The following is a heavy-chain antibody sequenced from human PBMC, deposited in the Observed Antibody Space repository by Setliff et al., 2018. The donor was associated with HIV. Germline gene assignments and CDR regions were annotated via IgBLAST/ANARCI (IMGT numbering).Heavy chain of an antibody. Sequence: ASVKVSCKASGYTFINYHITWVRQAPGQGLERVGSISASSVNTNYTQGRVTMTTDISTSTAYMELRSLRSADSAVYYCARVPVSNYYYYMDVWGKGTTVTVSS. V-gene: IGHV1-18*01. CDR3: ARVPVSNYYYYMDV. CDR2: ISASSVNT. CDR1: GYTFINYH. J-gene: IGHJ6*03.